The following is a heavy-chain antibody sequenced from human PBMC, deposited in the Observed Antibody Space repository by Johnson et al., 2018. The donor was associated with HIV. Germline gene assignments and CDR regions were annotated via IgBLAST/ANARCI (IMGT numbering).Heavy chain of an antibody. Sequence: VQLVESGGGLVQPGGSLRLSCVASGFTVSGNYMSWVRQAPGKGLEWVSVIYSGGSTYYADSVKGRFTVSRDNSKNTLYLQINSLRPEDTAVYYCARLPSGYSRDDLDIWGQGTMVTVSS. J-gene: IGHJ3*02. D-gene: IGHD5-18*01. CDR2: IYSGGST. V-gene: IGHV3-66*02. CDR3: ARLPSGYSRDDLDI. CDR1: GFTVSGNY.